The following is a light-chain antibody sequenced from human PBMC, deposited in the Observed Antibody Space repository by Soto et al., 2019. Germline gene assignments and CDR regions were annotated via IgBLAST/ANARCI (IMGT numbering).Light chain of an antibody. V-gene: IGKV3D-15*02. CDR1: ETVATN. CDR2: DAS. Sequence: EVVMTQSPATLSVSPGEVATLSCRASETVATNLAWYQQKPGQAPRLLISDASNRATGIPARFSGSGSGTDFTLTISRLEPEDFAVYYCQQYGDSPTCGQGTRREIK. CDR3: QQYGDSPT. J-gene: IGKJ5*01.